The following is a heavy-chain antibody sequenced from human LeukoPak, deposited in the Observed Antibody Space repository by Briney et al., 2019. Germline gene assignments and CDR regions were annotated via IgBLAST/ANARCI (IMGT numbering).Heavy chain of an antibody. J-gene: IGHJ4*02. D-gene: IGHD3-10*01. CDR3: AKLAKYFYGAETFYFFEH. V-gene: IGHV3-21*01. Sequence: GGSLRLSCAASGFTFSSYSMNWIRQAPGKGLEWVSSISSSSSYIYYADSVKGRFTISRDNAKNSLYLQMNSLRVEDTAVYYCAKLAKYFYGAETFYFFEHWGQGTPVTASS. CDR1: GFTFSSYS. CDR2: ISSSSSYI.